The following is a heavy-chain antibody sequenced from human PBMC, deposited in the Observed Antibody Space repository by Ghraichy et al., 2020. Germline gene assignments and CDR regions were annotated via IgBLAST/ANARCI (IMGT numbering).Heavy chain of an antibody. CDR2: IKQDGGEA. Sequence: LSLTCEASGFTFGRYWMNWVRQAPGKGLEWVANIKQDGGEAYYVDSVKGRFTISRDNAKNSLYLQMHSLRVEDTAVYYCAREKQPGGAAAGTGYWGQGTLVTGSS. D-gene: IGHD6-13*01. CDR3: AREKQPGGAAAGTGY. CDR1: GFTFGRYW. V-gene: IGHV3-7*01. J-gene: IGHJ4*02.